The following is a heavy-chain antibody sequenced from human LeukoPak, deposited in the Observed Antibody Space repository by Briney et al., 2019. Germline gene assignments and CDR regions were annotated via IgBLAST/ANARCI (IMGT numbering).Heavy chain of an antibody. CDR1: GFTFSSYA. CDR3: ARDSVATMRGFDY. D-gene: IGHD5-24*01. Sequence: GGSLRLSCAASGFTFSSYAMSWVRQAPGKGLEWVSVIYSGGSTYYADSVKGRFTISRDNSKNTLYLQMNSLRAEDTAVYYCARDSVATMRGFDYWGQGTLVAVSS. V-gene: IGHV3-53*01. J-gene: IGHJ4*02. CDR2: IYSGGST.